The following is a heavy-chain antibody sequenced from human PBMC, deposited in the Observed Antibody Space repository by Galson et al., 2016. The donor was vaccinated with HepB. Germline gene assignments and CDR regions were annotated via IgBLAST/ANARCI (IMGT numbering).Heavy chain of an antibody. Sequence: SETLSLTCTLSGGSISDGYWSWIRQPPGQTLQWIGHIGYSGTTDYNPSLKSRVTISVNTSKNQFSLKLNSVTPADTAVHYRAKDGPDYNSRLDPWGQGILVTVSS. D-gene: IGHD4-11*01. J-gene: IGHJ5*01. CDR3: AKDGPDYNSRLDP. V-gene: IGHV4-59*01. CDR1: GGSISDGY. CDR2: IGYSGTT.